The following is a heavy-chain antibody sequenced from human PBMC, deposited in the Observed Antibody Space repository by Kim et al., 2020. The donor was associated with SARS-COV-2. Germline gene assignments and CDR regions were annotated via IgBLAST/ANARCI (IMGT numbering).Heavy chain of an antibody. V-gene: IGHV3-15*01. CDR2: IKSKTDGGTT. CDR1: GFTFSNAW. Sequence: GGSLRLSCAASGFTFSNAWMSWVRQAPGKGLEWVGRIKSKTDGGTTDYAAPVKGRFTISRDDSKNTLYLQMNSLKTEDTAVYYCTTIAAAGIDAFDIWGQGTMVTVSS. D-gene: IGHD6-13*01. CDR3: TTIAAAGIDAFDI. J-gene: IGHJ3*02.